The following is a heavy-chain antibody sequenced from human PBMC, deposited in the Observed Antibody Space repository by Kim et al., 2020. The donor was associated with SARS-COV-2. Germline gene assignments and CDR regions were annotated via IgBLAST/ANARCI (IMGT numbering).Heavy chain of an antibody. V-gene: IGHV3-7*01. Sequence: DGSEKNHVDSVKGRFTISRDNARYSLYLQMNSLRVEDTAVYYCYPGHYSNYWGQGTLVTVSS. CDR2: DGSEK. J-gene: IGHJ4*02. CDR3: YPGHYSNY.